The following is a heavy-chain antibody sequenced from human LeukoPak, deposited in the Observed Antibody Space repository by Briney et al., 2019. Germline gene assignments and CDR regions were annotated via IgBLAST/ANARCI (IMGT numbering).Heavy chain of an antibody. CDR1: GFTFSSYW. J-gene: IGHJ2*01. V-gene: IGHV3-7*01. CDR3: ARDLRRTGLWYFDL. CDR2: IKQDGSEK. Sequence: PGGSLRLSCAASGFTFSSYWMSWVRQAPGKGLEWVANIKQDGSEKYYVDSVKGRFTISRDNAKNSLYLQMNSLRAEDTAVYYCARDLRRTGLWYFDLWGRGTLVTVSS. D-gene: IGHD1-14*01.